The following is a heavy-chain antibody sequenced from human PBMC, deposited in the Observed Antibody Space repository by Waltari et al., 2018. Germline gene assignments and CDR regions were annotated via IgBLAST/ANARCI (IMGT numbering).Heavy chain of an antibody. D-gene: IGHD4-17*01. CDR3: VKRATVITSADWYFGA. V-gene: IGHV3-64D*06. CDR1: GFTFSSFS. J-gene: IGHJ2*01. Sequence: EVQLVESGGGVVQPGGSLRLSCSASGFTFSSFSMYWVRQIPGKEREYVSAIHGDGGYRDYVDYVKGRFTISRDNSRNTLYLQMNSLRPEDTALYYCVKRATVITSADWYFGAWGRGTLVTVSS. CDR2: IHGDGGYR.